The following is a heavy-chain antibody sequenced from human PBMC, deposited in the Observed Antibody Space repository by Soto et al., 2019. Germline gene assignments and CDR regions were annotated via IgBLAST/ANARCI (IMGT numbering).Heavy chain of an antibody. CDR1: GFTFISYA. CDR2: MSGSGGST. CDR3: AKGTAGIHQYYYGMDV. D-gene: IGHD3-10*01. J-gene: IGHJ6*02. V-gene: IGHV3-23*01. Sequence: GGSLRLSCAASGFTFISYAISWGRQAPGKGLAWVSVMSGSGGSTHYADSVKGRFIISRDNSMNTLYLLMTSLRAEDTAVYYCAKGTAGIHQYYYGMDVWGQGTTVPVSS.